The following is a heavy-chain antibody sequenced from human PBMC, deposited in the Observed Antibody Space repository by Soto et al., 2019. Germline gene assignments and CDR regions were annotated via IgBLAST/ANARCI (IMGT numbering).Heavy chain of an antibody. V-gene: IGHV3-23*01. CDR1: GFTFSSYA. CDR3: AKSGINYYDSSGVHTTWGGAFDI. Sequence: GGSLRLSCAASGFTFSSYAMSWVRQAPGKGLEWVSAISGSGGSTYYADSVKGRFTISRDNSKNTLYLQMNSLRAEDTAVYYCAKSGINYYDSSGVHTTWGGAFDIWGQGTMVTVSS. D-gene: IGHD3-22*01. CDR2: ISGSGGST. J-gene: IGHJ3*02.